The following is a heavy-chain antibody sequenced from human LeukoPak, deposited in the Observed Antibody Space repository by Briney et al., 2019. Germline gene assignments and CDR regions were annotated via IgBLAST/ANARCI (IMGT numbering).Heavy chain of an antibody. J-gene: IGHJ6*02. CDR3: ARDGGTVTTPSSSYYYGMDL. CDR2: ISPNSGA. V-gene: IGHV1-2*02. CDR1: RYTFTNYF. D-gene: IGHD4-17*01. Sequence: ASVNVPCMASRYTFTNYFMHWVRPPPGQELEWMGWISPNSGAKYAQKFQDRVTMTRDTSISTAYMELTRLIFDDTAVYYCARDGGTVTTPSSSYYYGMDLWGQGTTVTVSS.